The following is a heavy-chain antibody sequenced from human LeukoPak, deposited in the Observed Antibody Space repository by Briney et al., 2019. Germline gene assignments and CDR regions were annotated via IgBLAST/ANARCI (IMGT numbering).Heavy chain of an antibody. Sequence: ASVKVSCKASGYTFTGYYMHWVRQAPGQGLEWMGWINPNSGGTNYAQKFQGRVTMTRDTSISTAYMELSRLRSDDTAVYYCARQGSPGIQAHGDYVRYWYFDLWGRGTLVTVSS. J-gene: IGHJ2*01. CDR3: ARQGSPGIQAHGDYVRYWYFDL. V-gene: IGHV1-2*02. CDR2: INPNSGGT. D-gene: IGHD4-17*01. CDR1: GYTFTGYY.